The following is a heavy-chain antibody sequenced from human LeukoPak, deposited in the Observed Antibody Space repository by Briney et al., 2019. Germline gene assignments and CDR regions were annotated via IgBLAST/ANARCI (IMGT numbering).Heavy chain of an antibody. D-gene: IGHD2-15*01. J-gene: IGHJ4*02. CDR3: ARFIVVVVAGMDYFDY. CDR2: IYTSGST. Sequence: SETLSLTCTVSGGSISSYYWSWIRQPPGKGLEWIGYIYTSGSTNYNPSLKSRVTISVDTSKNQFSLKLSSVTAADTAVYYCARFIVVVVAGMDYFDYWGQGTLVTVSS. V-gene: IGHV4-4*08. CDR1: GGSISSYY.